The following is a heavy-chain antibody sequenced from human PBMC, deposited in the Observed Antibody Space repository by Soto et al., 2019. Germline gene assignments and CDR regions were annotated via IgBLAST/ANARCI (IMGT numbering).Heavy chain of an antibody. CDR3: ARDGINGGFDY. CDR1: GFTFRRNG. D-gene: IGHD1-26*01. V-gene: IGHV3-33*01. J-gene: IGHJ4*02. Sequence: QVQLVESGGGVVQPGRSLRLSCTASGFTFRRNGMHWVRQAPGKGLEWVAVIWNDGSNKYYADSVKDRFTIARDNSKNTLALQMNGLRAEDTAVYYCARDGINGGFDYWGQGTLVIVSS. CDR2: IWNDGSNK.